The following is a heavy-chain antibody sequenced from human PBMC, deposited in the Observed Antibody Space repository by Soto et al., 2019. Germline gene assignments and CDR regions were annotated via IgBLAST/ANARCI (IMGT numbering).Heavy chain of an antibody. CDR2: IKSKTDGGTT. J-gene: IGHJ4*02. CDR1: EFTSINAW. CDR3: TTDLVYYDILTGPGAFDY. Sequence: GGSLTLSCAASEFTSINAWMILVPHAPGTGLEWVGRIKSKTDGGTTDYAAPVKGRFTISRDDSKNTLYLQMNSLKTEDTAVYYCTTDLVYYDILTGPGAFDYWGQGTLVNVSS. V-gene: IGHV3-15*01. D-gene: IGHD3-9*01.